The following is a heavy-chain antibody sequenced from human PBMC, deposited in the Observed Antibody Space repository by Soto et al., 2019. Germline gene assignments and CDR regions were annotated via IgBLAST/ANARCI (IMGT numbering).Heavy chain of an antibody. V-gene: IGHV4-59*01. D-gene: IGHD3-3*01. J-gene: IGHJ6*02. CDR3: ARGAYDFWSPLDV. CDR2: IYYSGST. Sequence: SETLSLTCTVSGGSISSYYWIWIRQPPGKGLEWIGYIYYSGSTNYNPSLKSRVTISVDTSKNQFSLKLSSVTAADTAVYYCARGAYDFWSPLDVWGQGTTVTVSS. CDR1: GGSISSYY.